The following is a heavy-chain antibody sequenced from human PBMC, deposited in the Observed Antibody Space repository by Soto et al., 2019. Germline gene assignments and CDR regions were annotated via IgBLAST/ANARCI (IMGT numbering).Heavy chain of an antibody. CDR1: GFTFRTHS. D-gene: IGHD3-16*01. CDR3: VKGGEDITSPYGMDV. CDR2: ISTGGTYL. V-gene: IGHV3-21*06. J-gene: IGHJ6*02. Sequence: GGSLRLSCAASGFTFRTHSVLWVRQAPGKGLEWVSSISTGGTYLEYAHSLTGRFTISRDDAKDSVVLQLNSLKTDDTAVYYCVKGGEDITSPYGMDVWGQGTTVTVSS.